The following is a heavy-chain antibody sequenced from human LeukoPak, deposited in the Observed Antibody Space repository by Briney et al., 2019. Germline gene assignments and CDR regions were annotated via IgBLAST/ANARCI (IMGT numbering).Heavy chain of an antibody. CDR1: GFTVSTYS. J-gene: IGHJ4*02. CDR3: ERRYCSTTTCYAFDD. V-gene: IGHV3-21*01. CDR2: ISFSSDYK. Sequence: NAGGSLRLSCAASGFTVSTYSMNWVRLAPGKGLEWVSSISFSSDYKYYADSVKGRFNRSRDNDRNSLYLQMNSLRAEDAAVYYCERRYCSTTTCYAFDDWGQGTLVTVSS. D-gene: IGHD2-2*01.